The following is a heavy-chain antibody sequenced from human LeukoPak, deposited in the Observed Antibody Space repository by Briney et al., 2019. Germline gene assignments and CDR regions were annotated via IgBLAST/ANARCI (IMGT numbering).Heavy chain of an antibody. V-gene: IGHV5-51*01. CDR2: IYPGDSDT. CDR1: GYSFTSYW. J-gene: IGHJ4*02. D-gene: IGHD3-22*01. CDR3: ARGTEIVVVIPYYFDY. Sequence: GESLKISCKSSGYSFTSYWIGWVRQMPGKGLEWMGIIYPGDSDTRYSPSFQGQVTISADKSISTAYLQWSSLKASDTAMYYFARGTEIVVVIPYYFDYWGQGTLVTVSS.